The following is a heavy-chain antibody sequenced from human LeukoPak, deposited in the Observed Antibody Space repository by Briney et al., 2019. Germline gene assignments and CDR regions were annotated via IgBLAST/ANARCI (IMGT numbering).Heavy chain of an antibody. V-gene: IGHV1-2*02. D-gene: IGHD3-3*01. Sequence: GASVTVSCKVSGFLFTGQFIHWVRQAPGQGLEWMGWINPKSTGTNIAPKFRGRVTMTGDTSITTIYMELSSLRSEDTAVYYCVRDDDTLGYGVGCYMDVWGTGTTVTVTS. CDR1: GFLFTGQF. CDR2: INPKSTGT. CDR3: VRDDDTLGYGVGCYMDV. J-gene: IGHJ6*03.